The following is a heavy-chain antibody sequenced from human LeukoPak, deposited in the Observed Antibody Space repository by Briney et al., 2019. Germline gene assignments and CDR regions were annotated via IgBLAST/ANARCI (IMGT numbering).Heavy chain of an antibody. CDR2: ISSSSSYI. J-gene: IGHJ4*02. CDR1: GFILSTYW. CDR3: ARVVDTAMVDY. Sequence: GGSLRLSCAASGFILSTYWMHWVRQVPGKGLEWVSSISSSSSYIYYADSVKGRFTISRDNAKNSLYLQMNSLRAEDTAVYYCARVVDTAMVDYWGQGTLVTVSS. D-gene: IGHD5-18*01. V-gene: IGHV3-21*01.